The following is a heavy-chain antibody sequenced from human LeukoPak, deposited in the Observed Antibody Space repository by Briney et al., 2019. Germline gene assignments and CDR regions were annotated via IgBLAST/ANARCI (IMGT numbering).Heavy chain of an antibody. Sequence: GGSLRLSCAASGFTFSTYCMTWLRQTPGKGLEWVANIKPDGDEKYYVDSVKGRFTISRDNAKNSLYLQMDSLTAEDTALYYCARDPYYYNSGSFAAFDIWGQGTMVIVSS. CDR2: IKPDGDEK. CDR1: GFTFSTYC. D-gene: IGHD3-10*01. J-gene: IGHJ3*02. CDR3: ARDPYYYNSGSFAAFDI. V-gene: IGHV3-7*01.